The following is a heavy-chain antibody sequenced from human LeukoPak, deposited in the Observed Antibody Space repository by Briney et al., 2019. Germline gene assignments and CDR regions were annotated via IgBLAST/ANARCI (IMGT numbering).Heavy chain of an antibody. D-gene: IGHD3-22*01. J-gene: IGHJ4*02. CDR3: ARDTYDSSGYYAHLDY. CDR2: IKQDGSEK. V-gene: IGHV3-7*01. Sequence: GGPLRLSCAASGFTFSSYSMNWVRQAPGKGLEWVANIKQDGSEKYYVDSVKGRFTISRDNAKNSLYLQMSSLRAEDTAVYYCARDTYDSSGYYAHLDYWGQGTLVTVSS. CDR1: GFTFSSYS.